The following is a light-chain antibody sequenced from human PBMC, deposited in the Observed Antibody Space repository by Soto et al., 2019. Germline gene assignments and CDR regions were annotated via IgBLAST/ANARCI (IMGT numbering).Light chain of an antibody. Sequence: DIVMTQSPDSLAVSLGERATINCKSSQSVLYSSNNKNYLAWYQQKPGQPPKLLIYWASTRESGVPARFSGSGSGTAFTLTNSSLQAEDVAVDYCQQYYSTPITFGGGTKVEIK. J-gene: IGKJ4*01. V-gene: IGKV4-1*01. CDR1: QSVLYSSNNKNY. CDR2: WAS. CDR3: QQYYSTPIT.